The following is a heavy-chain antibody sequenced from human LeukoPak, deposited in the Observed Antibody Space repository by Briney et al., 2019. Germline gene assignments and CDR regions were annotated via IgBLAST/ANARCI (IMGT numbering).Heavy chain of an antibody. D-gene: IGHD3-3*01. J-gene: IGHJ4*02. V-gene: IGHV4-39*07. CDR1: GDSISSSDHY. CDR2: VSQSGNT. CDR3: ATSRPYDFWSGYTLDY. Sequence: SETLSFTCTLSGDSISSSDHYWVWIRQSPGKGLEWIGSVSQSGNTYYKSSLKSRVTVSIDTSKNQFSLKLSSVTAADTAVYYCATSRPYDFWSGYTLDYWGQGTLVTVSS.